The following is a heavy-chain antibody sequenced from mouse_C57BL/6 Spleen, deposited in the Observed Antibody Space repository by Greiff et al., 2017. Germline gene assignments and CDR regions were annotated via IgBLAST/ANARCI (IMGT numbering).Heavy chain of an antibody. J-gene: IGHJ2*01. Sequence: EVQLVESGGGLVKPGGSLKLSCAASGFTFSSYTMSWVRQTPEKRLEWVATISGGGGNTYYPDSVKGRFTISRDNAKNTLYLQMSSLRSEDTALYYCARHKLDYFDYWGQGTTLTVSS. CDR2: ISGGGGNT. D-gene: IGHD4-1*01. V-gene: IGHV5-9*01. CDR1: GFTFSSYT. CDR3: ARHKLDYFDY.